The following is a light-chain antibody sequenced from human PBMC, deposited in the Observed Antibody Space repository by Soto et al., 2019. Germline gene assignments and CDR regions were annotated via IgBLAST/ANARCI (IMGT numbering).Light chain of an antibody. V-gene: IGKV4-1*01. CDR1: QSVLYSSNNKNY. CDR2: WAS. J-gene: IGKJ4*01. Sequence: DIVMTQSPDSLAVSLGERATINCKSSQSVLYSSNNKNYLAWYQQKPGQPPKLLIYWASTRESGVPDRFSGSGSGTDFNLNISSLQAEDVAVYYCQQYYSTPLTFGGGTKVEIK. CDR3: QQYYSTPLT.